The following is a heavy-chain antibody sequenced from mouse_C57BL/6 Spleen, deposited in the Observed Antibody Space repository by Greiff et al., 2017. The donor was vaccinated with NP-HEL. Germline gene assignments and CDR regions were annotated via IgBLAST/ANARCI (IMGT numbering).Heavy chain of an antibody. J-gene: IGHJ4*01. CDR2: ISSGSSTI. D-gene: IGHD1-1*01. V-gene: IGHV5-17*01. Sequence: EVKVVESGGGLVKPGGSLKLSCAASGFTFSDYGMHWVRQAPEKGLEWVAYISSGSSTIYYADTVKGRFTISRDNAKNTLFLQMTSLRSEDTAMYYCARVLITTVGAMDYWGQGTSVTVSS. CDR1: GFTFSDYG. CDR3: ARVLITTVGAMDY.